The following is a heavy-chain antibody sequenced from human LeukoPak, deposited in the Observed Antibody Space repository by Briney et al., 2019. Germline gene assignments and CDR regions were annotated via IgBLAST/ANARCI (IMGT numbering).Heavy chain of an antibody. V-gene: IGHV4-61*01. CDR2: IYYSGST. Sequence: SETLSLTCTVSGGSISSSSYYWSWIRQPPGKGLEWIGHIYYSGSTNCNPSLKSRVTISVDTSKNQFSLKLSSVTAADTAVYYCARITSSWYFDYYYYYMDVWGKGTTVTISS. CDR1: GGSISSSSYY. CDR3: ARITSSWYFDYYYYYMDV. J-gene: IGHJ6*03. D-gene: IGHD6-13*01.